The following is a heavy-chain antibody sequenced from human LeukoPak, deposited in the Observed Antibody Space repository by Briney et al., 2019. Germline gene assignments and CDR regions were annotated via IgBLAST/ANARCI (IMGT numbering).Heavy chain of an antibody. CDR2: IKSKTDGGTK. V-gene: IGHV3-15*01. J-gene: IGHJ4*02. CDR1: GFTFSNAW. Sequence: PGGSLRLSCAASGFTFSNAWMSWVRQAPGKGLEWVGRIKSKTDGGTKDYAAPVKGRFTISRDDSKNTLYLQMSSLKTEDTAVYYCITFSMIVVVITTWGQGTLVTVSS. CDR3: ITFSMIVVVITT. D-gene: IGHD3-22*01.